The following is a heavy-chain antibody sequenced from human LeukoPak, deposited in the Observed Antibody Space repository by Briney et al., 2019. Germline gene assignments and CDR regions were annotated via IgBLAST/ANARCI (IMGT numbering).Heavy chain of an antibody. D-gene: IGHD3-22*01. J-gene: IGHJ4*02. CDR2: INPNSGGT. CDR1: GYTFTGYY. CDR3: ARGFDYYDSSGYSY. Sequence: ASVKVSCKASGYTFTGYYMHWVRQAPGQGLEWMGRINPNSGGTNYAQKFQGRVTMTRDTSISTAYMELSRLGSDDTAVYYCARGFDYYDSSGYSYWGQGTLVTVSS. V-gene: IGHV1-2*06.